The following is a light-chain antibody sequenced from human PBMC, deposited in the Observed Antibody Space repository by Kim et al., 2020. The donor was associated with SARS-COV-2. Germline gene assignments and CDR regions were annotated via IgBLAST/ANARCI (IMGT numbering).Light chain of an antibody. Sequence: SYELTQPPSVSVSPGQTARITCSGDALPKQYAYWYQQKPGQAPVLVIYKDTERPSGIPGRFSGSSSGTTVTLTISGVQAEDEADYYCQSADTSNTWVFGG. J-gene: IGLJ3*02. V-gene: IGLV3-25*03. CDR3: QSADTSNTWV. CDR2: KDT. CDR1: ALPKQY.